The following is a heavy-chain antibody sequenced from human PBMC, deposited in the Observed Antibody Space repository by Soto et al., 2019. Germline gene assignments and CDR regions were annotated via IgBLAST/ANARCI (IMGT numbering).Heavy chain of an antibody. Sequence: QVQLVQSAAEVKKPGASVKVSCKASGYTFTSSGISWVRQAPGQGLAWMGWISAYNGNTNYAQKLQGRVTMTTDTPTSTAYIELRSLRSDDTAVYYCARYGDYVFGYGMDVWGQGTTVTVSS. V-gene: IGHV1-18*01. D-gene: IGHD4-17*01. CDR3: ARYGDYVFGYGMDV. CDR2: ISAYNGNT. CDR1: GYTFTSSG. J-gene: IGHJ6*02.